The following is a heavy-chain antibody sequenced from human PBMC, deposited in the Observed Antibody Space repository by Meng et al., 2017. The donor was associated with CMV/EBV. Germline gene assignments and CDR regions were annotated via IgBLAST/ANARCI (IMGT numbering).Heavy chain of an antibody. Sequence: TASGASISSSSDSWGWIRQPPGKGLEWIGSIYYSGSTYYNPSLKSRVTISVDTSKNQFSLKLSSVTAADTAVYYCARRYGSTNWFDPWGQGTLVTVSS. CDR3: ARRYGSTNWFDP. J-gene: IGHJ5*02. V-gene: IGHV4-39*07. D-gene: IGHD4-17*01. CDR1: GASISSSSDS. CDR2: IYYSGST.